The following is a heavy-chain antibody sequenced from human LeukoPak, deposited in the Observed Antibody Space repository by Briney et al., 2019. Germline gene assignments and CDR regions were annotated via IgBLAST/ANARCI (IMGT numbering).Heavy chain of an antibody. D-gene: IGHD1-1*01. CDR2: INPNSGGT. CDR1: GYTFTGYY. J-gene: IGHJ5*02. Sequence: GASVKVSCKASGYTFTGYYMHWVRQAPGQGLEWMGWINPNSGGTNYAQKLQGRVTMTTDTSTSTAYMELRSLRSDDTAVYYCARTHWNDVPGRGPRKINWFDPWGQGTLVTVSS. CDR3: ARTHWNDVPGRGPRKINWFDP. V-gene: IGHV1-2*02.